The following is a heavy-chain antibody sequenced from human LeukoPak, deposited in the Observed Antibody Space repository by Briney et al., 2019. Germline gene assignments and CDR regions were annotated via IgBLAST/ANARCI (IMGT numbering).Heavy chain of an antibody. CDR1: GYTFTSYY. J-gene: IGHJ5*02. V-gene: IGHV1-46*01. CDR3: ASESLRTTVTTRAWFDP. Sequence: ASVKVSCKASGYTFTSYYMHWVRQAPGQGLEWMGIINPSGGSTNYAQKFQGRVTMTRDTSTSTVYMELSSLRSEDTAVYYCASESLRTTVTTRAWFDPWGQGTLVTVSS. CDR2: INPSGGST. D-gene: IGHD4-11*01.